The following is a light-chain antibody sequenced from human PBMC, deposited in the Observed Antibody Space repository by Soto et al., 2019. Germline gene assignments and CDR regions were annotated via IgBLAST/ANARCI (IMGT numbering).Light chain of an antibody. CDR2: KAS. V-gene: IGKV1-5*03. J-gene: IGKJ1*01. Sequence: EIHMTHAPSTLPVSXVSIVVITCXASQTISSWLAWYQQKPGKAPKLLIYKASTLKSGVPSRFSGSGSGTEFTLTISSLQPDDFATYYCQHYNSYSEAFGQGTKVDI. CDR1: QTISSW. CDR3: QHYNSYSEA.